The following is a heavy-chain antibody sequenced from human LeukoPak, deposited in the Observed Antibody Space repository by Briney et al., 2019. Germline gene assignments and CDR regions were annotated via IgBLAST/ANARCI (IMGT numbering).Heavy chain of an antibody. Sequence: PGGSLRLSCAASGFTFSSYSMNWVRQAPGKGLEWVSSISSSSSYIYYADSVKGRFTISRDNAKNSLYLQMNSLRAEDTAVYYCASPQYSSSWYYFDYWGQGTLVTVSS. V-gene: IGHV3-21*01. CDR1: GFTFSSYS. CDR2: ISSSSSYI. D-gene: IGHD6-13*01. J-gene: IGHJ4*02. CDR3: ASPQYSSSWYYFDY.